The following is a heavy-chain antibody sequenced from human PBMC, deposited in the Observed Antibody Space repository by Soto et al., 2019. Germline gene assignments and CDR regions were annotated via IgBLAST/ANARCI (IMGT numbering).Heavy chain of an antibody. V-gene: IGHV3-74*01. CDR3: VRTSLVVAAATREDY. Sequence: EVQLVESGGGLVQPGGSLRLSCAASGFTFISYWMHWVRQAPGKVLVWVSRINSDGSSTSYADSVKGRFTISRDNAKNTMYLQMNSLRAEDTAVYYCVRTSLVVAAATREDYWGQGTLVTVSS. CDR1: GFTFISYW. J-gene: IGHJ4*02. D-gene: IGHD2-15*01. CDR2: INSDGSST.